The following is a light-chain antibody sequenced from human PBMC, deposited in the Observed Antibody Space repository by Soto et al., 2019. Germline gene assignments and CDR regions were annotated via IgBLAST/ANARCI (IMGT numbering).Light chain of an antibody. CDR1: QTLSINS. CDR3: QQYEGAPRP. Sequence: EIVLTQSPDTMSLSPGERATLFCRASQTLSINSLAWYQQKPGQTPRLLIYSSSTRDTGIADSCNGSGSGTDLALHIKMRGHADFAVYYCQQYEGAPRPFGPGTKVAVK. CDR2: SSS. V-gene: IGKV3-20*01. J-gene: IGKJ3*01.